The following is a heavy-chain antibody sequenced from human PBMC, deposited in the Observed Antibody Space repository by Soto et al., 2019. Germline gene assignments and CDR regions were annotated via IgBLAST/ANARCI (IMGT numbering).Heavy chain of an antibody. D-gene: IGHD6-19*01. CDR1: GFTFSRYW. V-gene: IGHV3-74*01. CDR3: VRELIPVLGSIRYFDP. J-gene: IGHJ5*02. CDR2: INGDGTST. Sequence: EVQLVESGGGLIQPGGSLRLSCAASGFTFSRYWMHWVRQTPGMGLEWLSLINGDGTSTEYADSVKGRFSISRDNADNSLFLQMNSLRDEETGVYYCVRELIPVLGSIRYFDPWGQGTLVTVSS.